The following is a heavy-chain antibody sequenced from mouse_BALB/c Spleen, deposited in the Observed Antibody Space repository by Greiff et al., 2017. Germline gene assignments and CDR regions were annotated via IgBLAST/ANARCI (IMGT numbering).Heavy chain of an antibody. V-gene: IGHV3-2*02. CDR2: ISYSGST. CDR1: GYSITSDYA. D-gene: IGHD1-1*01. J-gene: IGHJ3*01. Sequence: VQLQQSGPGLVKPSQSLSLTCTVTGYSITSDYAWNWIRQFPGNKLEWMGYISYSGSTSYNPSLKSRISITRDTSKNQFFLQLNSVTTEDTATYYCARGLITTGSYWGQGTLVTVSA. CDR3: ARGLITTGSY.